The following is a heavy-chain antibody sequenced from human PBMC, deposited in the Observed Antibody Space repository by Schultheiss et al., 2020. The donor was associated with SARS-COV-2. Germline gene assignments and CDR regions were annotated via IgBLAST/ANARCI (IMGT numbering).Heavy chain of an antibody. CDR2: ISSNGGST. D-gene: IGHD5-18*01. J-gene: IGHJ6*02. CDR1: GFTFSSYA. V-gene: IGHV3-64D*09. Sequence: GESLKISCSASGFTFSSYAMHWVRQAPGKGLEYVSAISSNGGSTYYADSVKGRFTISRDNSKNTLYLQMSSLRAEDTAVYYCAKEGYSYPNYGMDVWGQGTTVTVSS. CDR3: AKEGYSYPNYGMDV.